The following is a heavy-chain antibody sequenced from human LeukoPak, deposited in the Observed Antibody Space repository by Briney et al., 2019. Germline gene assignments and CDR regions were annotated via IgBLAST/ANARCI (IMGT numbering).Heavy chain of an antibody. D-gene: IGHD1-14*01. Sequence: PGGSLRLSCAASGFAFSRYGMHWVRQAPGKGLEWVAVTWFDGSNKDYADSVKGRFSISRDNSKNTLYLQMNTLRAEDTAVYYCARDPDRSTFGMDVWGQGTTVTVSS. V-gene: IGHV3-33*01. CDR3: ARDPDRSTFGMDV. J-gene: IGHJ6*02. CDR1: GFAFSRYG. CDR2: TWFDGSNK.